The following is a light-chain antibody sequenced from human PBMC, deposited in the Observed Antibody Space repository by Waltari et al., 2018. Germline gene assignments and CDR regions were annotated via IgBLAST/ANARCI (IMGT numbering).Light chain of an antibody. CDR3: LQYSSYPLT. J-gene: IGKJ3*01. CDR2: TGS. Sequence: DIQMTQSPSSLSASVGDRVTITCRASQGIRNSLAWFQQKPGQAPKSLIYTGSTLESGVPSRFSGSGSGTEFALTISSLQPEDFATYYCLQYSSYPLTFGPGTKVDSK. CDR1: QGIRNS. V-gene: IGKV1-16*01.